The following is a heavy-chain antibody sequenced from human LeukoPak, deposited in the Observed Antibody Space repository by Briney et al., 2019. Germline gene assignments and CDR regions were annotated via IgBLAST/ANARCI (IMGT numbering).Heavy chain of an antibody. Sequence: SETLSLTCAVYGGSFSGYYWSWIRQPPGKGLEWIGEINHSGSTNYNPSLKSRVTISVDTSKNQFSLKLSSVTAADTAVYYCARSRTYYYDSSGYRRNWFDPWGQGTLVTVSS. D-gene: IGHD3-22*01. CDR1: GGSFSGYY. CDR3: ARSRTYYYDSSGYRRNWFDP. V-gene: IGHV4-34*01. CDR2: INHSGST. J-gene: IGHJ5*02.